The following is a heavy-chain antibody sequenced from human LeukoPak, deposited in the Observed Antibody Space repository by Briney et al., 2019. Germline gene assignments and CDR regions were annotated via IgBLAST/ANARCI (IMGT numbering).Heavy chain of an antibody. CDR1: GFTFSSYS. V-gene: IGHV3-48*01. D-gene: IGHD6-13*01. CDR3: ASAVIAAAGTGFDY. Sequence: PGGSLRLSCAASGFTFSSYSMTWVRQAPGKGLEWVSYISSSSSTIYYADSVKGRFTISRDNAKNSLYLQMNSLRAEDTAVYYCASAVIAAAGTGFDYWGQGTLVTVSS. CDR2: ISSSSSTI. J-gene: IGHJ4*02.